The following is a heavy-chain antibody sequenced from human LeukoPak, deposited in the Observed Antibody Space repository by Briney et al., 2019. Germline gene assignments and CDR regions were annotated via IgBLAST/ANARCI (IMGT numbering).Heavy chain of an antibody. D-gene: IGHD2-2*01. CDR2: ISSTSSYI. J-gene: IGHJ5*02. Sequence: GGSLRLSCAASGFTFSSYSMNWVRQAPGKGLEWDSSISSTSSYIYYADSVKGRFTISRDNSKNTLFLQMNSLRAEDTAVYYCAKGGYCSSTSCYVGWFDPWGQGTLVTVSS. CDR3: AKGGYCSSTSCYVGWFDP. V-gene: IGHV3-21*04. CDR1: GFTFSSYS.